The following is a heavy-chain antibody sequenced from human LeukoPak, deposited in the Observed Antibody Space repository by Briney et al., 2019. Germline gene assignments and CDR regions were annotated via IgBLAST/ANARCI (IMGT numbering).Heavy chain of an antibody. D-gene: IGHD4-11*01. Sequence: GGSLRLSCAASGFSISSYWMHWVRHVPGKGLVWVSRISPDGSTTGYADSVKGRFTASRDNARNTLYLQINSLRAEDSAVYYCTRDRTTITLFELWGQGTLVAVSS. CDR1: GFSISSYW. CDR2: ISPDGSTT. J-gene: IGHJ4*02. V-gene: IGHV3-74*01. CDR3: TRDRTTITLFEL.